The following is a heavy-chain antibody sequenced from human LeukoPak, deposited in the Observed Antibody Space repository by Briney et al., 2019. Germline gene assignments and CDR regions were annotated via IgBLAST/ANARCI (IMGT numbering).Heavy chain of an antibody. V-gene: IGHV3-53*01. CDR1: GFTVRNNY. CDR3: ARGVGQDAFDI. CDR2: IYSGGST. D-gene: IGHD1-26*01. J-gene: IGHJ3*02. Sequence: GGSLRLSCAASGFTVRNNYMSWVRQAPGKGLEWVSVIYSGGSTYYADSVKGRFTFSRDNSKNTLYLQMTSLRVEDTAVYYCARGVGQDAFDIWGQGTMVTVSS.